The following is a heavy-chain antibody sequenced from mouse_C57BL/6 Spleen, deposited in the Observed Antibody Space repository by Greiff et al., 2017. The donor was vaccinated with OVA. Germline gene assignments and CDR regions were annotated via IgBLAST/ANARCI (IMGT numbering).Heavy chain of an antibody. V-gene: IGHV6-3*01. CDR2: IRLKSDNYAT. CDR1: GFTFSNYW. J-gene: IGHJ2*01. D-gene: IGHD4-1*02. CDR3: TPQLGLHFDY. Sequence: EVKLVESGGGLVQPGGSMKLSCVASGFTFSNYWMNWVRQSPEQGLEWVAQIRLKSDNYATHYAESVKGRFTISRDDSKSSVYLQMNNLRAEDTGIYYCTPQLGLHFDYWGQGTTLTVSS.